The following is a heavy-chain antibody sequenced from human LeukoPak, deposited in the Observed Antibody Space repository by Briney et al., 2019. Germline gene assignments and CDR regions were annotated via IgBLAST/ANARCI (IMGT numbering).Heavy chain of an antibody. CDR3: ARVIAARRGLNYYYYYMDV. CDR1: GGSISSYY. V-gene: IGHV4-59*12. CDR2: IYYSGST. D-gene: IGHD6-6*01. J-gene: IGHJ6*03. Sequence: SETLSLTCTVSGGSISSYYWSWIRQPPGKGLEWIGYIYYSGSTNYNPSLKSRVTISVDTSKNQFSLKLSSVTAADTAVYYCARVIAARRGLNYYYYYMDVWGKGTTVTVSS.